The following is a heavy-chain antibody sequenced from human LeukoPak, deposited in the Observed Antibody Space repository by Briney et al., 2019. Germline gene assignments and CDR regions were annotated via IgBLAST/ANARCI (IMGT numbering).Heavy chain of an antibody. Sequence: TGGSLRLSCAASGFTFSSYWMSWVRQAPGKGLEWVANIKQDGSEKYYVDSVKGRFTISRDNAKNSLYLQMNSLRAEDTAVYYCARLRGYSYGYRFYFDYWGQGTLVTVSS. D-gene: IGHD5-18*01. V-gene: IGHV3-7*01. CDR2: IKQDGSEK. CDR3: ARLRGYSYGYRFYFDY. CDR1: GFTFSSYW. J-gene: IGHJ4*02.